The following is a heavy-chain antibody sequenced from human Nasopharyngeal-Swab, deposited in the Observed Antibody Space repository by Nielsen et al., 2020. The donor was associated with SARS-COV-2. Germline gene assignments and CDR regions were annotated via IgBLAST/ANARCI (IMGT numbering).Heavy chain of an antibody. Sequence: GESLKISCAASGFTFSSYAMGWVRQAPGKGLEWVSAISGSGGSTYYADSVKGRFTISRDNSKNTLYLQMNSLRAEDTAVYYCAKDTYYDSSGYFLFGYAFDIWGQGTMVTVSS. CDR1: GFTFSSYA. CDR3: AKDTYYDSSGYFLFGYAFDI. J-gene: IGHJ3*02. CDR2: ISGSGGST. V-gene: IGHV3-23*01. D-gene: IGHD3-22*01.